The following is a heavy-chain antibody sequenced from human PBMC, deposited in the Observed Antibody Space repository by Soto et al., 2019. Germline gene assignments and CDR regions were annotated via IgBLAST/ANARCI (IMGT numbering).Heavy chain of an antibody. V-gene: IGHV5-10-1*01. CDR1: GYSFTSYW. J-gene: IGHJ6*02. CDR2: IDPSDSYT. CDR3: ARLDGPSPEAPHQRDYDYYGMDV. Sequence: PGESLKISCKGSGYSFTSYWISWVRQMPGKGLEWMGRIDPSDSYTNYSPSFQGHVTISADKSISTAYLQWSSLQASDTAMYYCARLDGPSPEAPHQRDYDYYGMDVWGQGTTITVSS.